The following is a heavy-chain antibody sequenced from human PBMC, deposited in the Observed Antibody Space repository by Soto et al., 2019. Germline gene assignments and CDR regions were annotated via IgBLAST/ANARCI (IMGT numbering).Heavy chain of an antibody. D-gene: IGHD2-21*02. CDR1: GYSSTNYW. Sequence: PGAELKMSCNGSGYSSTNYWISLVLRFPGKGLEWMWGVEPVDSYTNYSPSFQGHVTISADKSISTAYLQGSSLKVSNTAIYYCARHVGTPACYFQERAYYYYTMDVWGHGTTVTLS. CDR2: VEPVDSYT. J-gene: IGHJ6*02. V-gene: IGHV5-10-1*01. CDR3: ARHVGTPACYFQERAYYYYTMDV.